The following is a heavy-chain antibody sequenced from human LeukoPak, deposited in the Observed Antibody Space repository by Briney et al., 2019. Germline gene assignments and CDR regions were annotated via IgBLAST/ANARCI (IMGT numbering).Heavy chain of an antibody. CDR3: ARATASNWFDP. J-gene: IGHJ5*02. Sequence: GGSLRLSCVASGFTFSGYVMSWVRQAPGKGLEWVANIKQDGGEKYYVDSVKGRFTISRDNAENSLYLQMNGLRAEDTAVYYCARATASNWFDPWGQGTLVTVSS. CDR2: IKQDGGEK. V-gene: IGHV3-7*01. D-gene: IGHD2-21*01. CDR1: GFTFSGYV.